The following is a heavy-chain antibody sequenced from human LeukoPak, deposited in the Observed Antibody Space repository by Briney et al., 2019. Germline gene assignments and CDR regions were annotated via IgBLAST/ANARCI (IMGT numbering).Heavy chain of an antibody. CDR2: ISAYNGNT. CDR1: GYTFTSYG. D-gene: IGHD4-23*01. CDR3: ARDNSVEDTAWWFDP. V-gene: IGHV1-18*01. Sequence: ASVKVSCKASGYTFTSYGISRVRQAPGQGLEWMGWISAYNGNTNYAQKLQGRVTMTRDMSTSTDYMELSSLRSEDTAVYYCARDNSVEDTAWWFDPWGQGTLVTVSS. J-gene: IGHJ5*02.